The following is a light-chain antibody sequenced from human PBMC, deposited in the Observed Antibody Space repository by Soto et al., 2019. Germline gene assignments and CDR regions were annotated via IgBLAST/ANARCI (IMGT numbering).Light chain of an antibody. CDR1: QTISSY. CDR3: QQSFSTPLT. CDR2: AAS. V-gene: IGKV1-39*01. Sequence: DIQMTQSPSSXSASVGDRVTITCRASQTISSYLNWYQQKPGKAPKLLIFAASSLQSGVPSRFSGSGSGTDFTFTIGSLQPEDFATYFCQQSFSTPLTFGGGTKVDIK. J-gene: IGKJ4*01.